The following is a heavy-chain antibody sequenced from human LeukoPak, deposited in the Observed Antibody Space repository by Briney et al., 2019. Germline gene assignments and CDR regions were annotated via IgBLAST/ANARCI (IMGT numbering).Heavy chain of an antibody. CDR2: ISSGGSTV. Sequence: GGSLRLSCAASGFIFSDYNMNWVRQAPGKGLEWVSYISSGGSTVYYADSVKGRFSISRDNAKNTLYLQMNSLRVEDTAVYYCARGRPHGNDYWGQGTLVTVSS. J-gene: IGHJ4*02. D-gene: IGHD4-23*01. CDR1: GFIFSDYN. V-gene: IGHV3-48*04. CDR3: ARGRPHGNDY.